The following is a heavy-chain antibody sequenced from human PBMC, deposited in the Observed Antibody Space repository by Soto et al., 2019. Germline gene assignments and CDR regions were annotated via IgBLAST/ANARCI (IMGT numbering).Heavy chain of an antibody. J-gene: IGHJ4*02. CDR3: ATEKGDYLNYFDY. CDR1: GGTFSSSA. Sequence: QVRLVQSGAEVKKPGSSVKVSCTGSGGTFSSSAISWVRQAPGQGLEWMGAIIPIFGRANYSRKFQGRVTITADASTITAYMELSSLRPEDTAVYYCATEKGDYLNYFDYWGQGTLVTVSS. CDR2: IIPIFGRA. D-gene: IGHD4-17*01. V-gene: IGHV1-69*01.